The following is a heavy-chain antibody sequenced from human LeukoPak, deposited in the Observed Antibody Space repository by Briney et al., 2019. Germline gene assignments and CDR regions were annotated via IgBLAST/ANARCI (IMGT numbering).Heavy chain of an antibody. CDR2: ISSSSSYI. D-gene: IGHD3-3*01. V-gene: IGHV3-21*01. J-gene: IGHJ6*02. CDR3: ARDLNYDFWSGYKGYYGMDV. Sequence: PGGSLRLSCAASGFTFSSYSMNWVRQAPGKGLGWVSSISSSSSYIYYADSVKGRFTISRDNAKNSLYLQMNSLRAEDTAVYYCARDLNYDFWSGYKGYYGMDVWGQGTTVTVSS. CDR1: GFTFSSYS.